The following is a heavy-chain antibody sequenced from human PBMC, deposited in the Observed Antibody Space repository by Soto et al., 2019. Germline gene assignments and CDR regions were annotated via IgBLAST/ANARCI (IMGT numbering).Heavy chain of an antibody. CDR3: ARRNRNDAFDI. Sequence: EVQLVQSGAEVKKPGESLKISCKGSGYSFISYWIGWVRQMPGKGLEWMGIIYPGDSDTRYSPSFQGQVTISADKSISTAYLQWSSLQSPDTAMYSCARRNRNDAFDIGGLGTMVTVSS. V-gene: IGHV5-51*03. CDR2: IYPGDSDT. J-gene: IGHJ3*02. CDR1: GYSFISYW.